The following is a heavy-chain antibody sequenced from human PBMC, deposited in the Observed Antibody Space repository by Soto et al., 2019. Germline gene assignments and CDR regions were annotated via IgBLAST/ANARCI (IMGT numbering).Heavy chain of an antibody. Sequence: PSETLSLTCAVSGYSISSGYYWGWIRQPPGKGLEWIGSIYHSGSTYYNPSLKSRVTILVDTSKNQFSLKLSSVTAADTAVYYCAREGWYYGSGRGYYYGMDVWGQGTTVTV. J-gene: IGHJ6*02. V-gene: IGHV4-38-2*02. CDR3: AREGWYYGSGRGYYYGMDV. CDR2: IYHSGST. CDR1: GYSISSGYY. D-gene: IGHD3-10*01.